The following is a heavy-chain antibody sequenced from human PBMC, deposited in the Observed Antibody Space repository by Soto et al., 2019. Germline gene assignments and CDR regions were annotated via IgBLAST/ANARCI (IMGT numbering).Heavy chain of an antibody. CDR1: GFTFSSYA. Sequence: PGGSLRLSCAASGFTFSSYAMSWVRQVPGKGLEWVSGISDSGGSAYYADFVKGRFTISRDNSKNMLYLQMNSLRAEDTAVYYCAKVPYYKFYSHYYYGMDVWGQGTTGNVS. V-gene: IGHV3-23*01. J-gene: IGHJ6*02. D-gene: IGHD3-3*01. CDR2: ISDSGGSA. CDR3: AKVPYYKFYSHYYYGMDV.